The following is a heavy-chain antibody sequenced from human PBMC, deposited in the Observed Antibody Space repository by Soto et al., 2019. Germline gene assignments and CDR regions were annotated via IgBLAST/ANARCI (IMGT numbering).Heavy chain of an antibody. CDR2: INHSGST. J-gene: IGHJ6*02. D-gene: IGHD1-26*01. CDR1: GGSFSGYY. V-gene: IGHV4-34*01. Sequence: QVQLQQWGAGLLKPSETLSLTCAVYGGSFSGYYWSWIRQPPGKGLEWIGEINHSGSTNYNPPLKSAVTXXVXAXXNHFSLKLSSVTAADTAVYYCGRLGSYYYYYGMDVWGQGTTVTVSS. CDR3: GRLGSYYYYYGMDV.